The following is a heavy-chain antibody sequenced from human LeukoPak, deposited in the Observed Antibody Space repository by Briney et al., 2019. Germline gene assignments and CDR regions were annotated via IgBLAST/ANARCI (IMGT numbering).Heavy chain of an antibody. J-gene: IGHJ3*02. CDR1: GDSVSCNSDA. Sequence: SPTLSLTFAISGDSVSCNSDAWNWIRQSPSRGLEWLGSTYYRSQWYNDYAVSVKSLITISPDTSKNQFSLQLNSVTPEDTAVYYCARDPGHGGFDIWGQGTMVTVSS. CDR2: TYYRSQWYN. CDR3: ARDPGHGGFDI. V-gene: IGHV6-1*01. D-gene: IGHD4-23*01.